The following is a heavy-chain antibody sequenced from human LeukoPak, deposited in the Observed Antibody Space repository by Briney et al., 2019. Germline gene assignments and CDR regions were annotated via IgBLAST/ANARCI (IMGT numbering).Heavy chain of an antibody. V-gene: IGHV3-23*01. D-gene: IGHD3-10*01. CDR3: AKDRWYDGESGYFDH. Sequence: GGSLRLSCEASGFTFKNYAMSWVRQAPGKGLEWVSGLSGSGAATFYADSVKGRFTISRDNSNSTLYLRLNSLRAEDTAIYFCAKDRWYDGESGYFDHWGRGTLVTVSS. CDR2: LSGSGAAT. CDR1: GFTFKNYA. J-gene: IGHJ4*02.